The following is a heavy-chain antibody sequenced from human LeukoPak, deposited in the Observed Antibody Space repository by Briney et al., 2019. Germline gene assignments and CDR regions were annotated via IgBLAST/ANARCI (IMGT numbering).Heavy chain of an antibody. CDR1: GYRFTSYD. Sequence: SVKVSCKASGYRFTSYDMHWVRQAPGQGLEWMGRIIPILGIANYAQKFQGRVTITADKSTSTAYMELSSLRSEDTAVYYCARGDTYYDFWSGYFDYWGQGTLVTVSS. D-gene: IGHD3-3*01. J-gene: IGHJ4*02. CDR2: IIPILGIA. CDR3: ARGDTYYDFWSGYFDY. V-gene: IGHV1-69*04.